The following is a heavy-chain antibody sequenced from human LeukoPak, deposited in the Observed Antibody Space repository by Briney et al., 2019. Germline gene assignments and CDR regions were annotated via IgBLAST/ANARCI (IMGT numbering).Heavy chain of an antibody. D-gene: IGHD5-12*01. CDR1: GYTFNTYG. J-gene: IGHJ4*02. CDR2: INAYNGNT. V-gene: IGHV1-18*01. CDR3: ARDSYVVATLRHFDY. Sequence: GASVKVSCKASGYTFNTYGFSWVRQAPGQGLEWMGWINAYNGNTNYAQKLQGRVTMTTDTSTSTAYMELRSLRSDDTAVYYCARDSYVVATLRHFDYWGQGTLVTVSS.